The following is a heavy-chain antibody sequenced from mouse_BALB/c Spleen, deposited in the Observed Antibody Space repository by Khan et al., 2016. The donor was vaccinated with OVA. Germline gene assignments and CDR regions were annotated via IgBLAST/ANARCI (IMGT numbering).Heavy chain of an antibody. CDR3: VRIAIPPFYFDY. V-gene: IGHV1-4*01. Sequence: VELVESGAELARPGASVKMSCKASGYTFTNYTMHWVKQRPGQGLEWIGYINPSSGYTNYNQNFNDKATLTTDRSSRTAYMQLSSLTSDDSAVYYCVRIAIPPFYFDYWGQGTTLTVSS. CDR2: INPSSGYT. J-gene: IGHJ2*01. CDR1: GYTFTNYT.